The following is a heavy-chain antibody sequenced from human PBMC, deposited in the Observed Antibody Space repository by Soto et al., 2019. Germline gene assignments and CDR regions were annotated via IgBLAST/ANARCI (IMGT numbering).Heavy chain of an antibody. J-gene: IGHJ4*02. V-gene: IGHV1-18*01. CDR2: ISAYNGNT. CDR3: ARDMRIAVAGTRDY. D-gene: IGHD6-19*01. Sequence: ASGKVSCKASGYTFTSYGISWVRQAPGQGLEWMGWISAYNGNTNYAQKLQGRVTMTTDTSTSTAYMELRSLRSDDTAVYYCARDMRIAVAGTRDYWGQGTLVTVS. CDR1: GYTFTSYG.